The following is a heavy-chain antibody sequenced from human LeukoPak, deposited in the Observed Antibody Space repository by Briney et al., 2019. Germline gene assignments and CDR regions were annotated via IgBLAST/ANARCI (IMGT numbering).Heavy chain of an antibody. D-gene: IGHD6-13*01. J-gene: IGHJ4*02. CDR3: AKDSTSWAY. Sequence: GGSLRLSCAASGFTFSSSDMSWVGQAPGNGLEWVSGISGSGGRTYYTDSVKGRFTISRDNSKNTLYLQMNSLRAEDTAIYYCAKDSTSWAYWGQGTLVTVSS. V-gene: IGHV3-23*01. CDR2: ISGSGGRT. CDR1: GFTFSSSD.